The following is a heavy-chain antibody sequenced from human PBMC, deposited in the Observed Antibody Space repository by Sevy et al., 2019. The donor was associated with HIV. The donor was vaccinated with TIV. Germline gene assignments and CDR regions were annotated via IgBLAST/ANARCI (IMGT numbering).Heavy chain of an antibody. V-gene: IGHV3-49*03. Sequence: GGSLRLSCTASGFTFGDYAMSWFRQAPGKGLEWVGFIRSKADGGTTEYAASVKGRFTISRDDSKSIAYLQMNSLKTEDTDVYYCTRATAARHIDAFDIWGQGTMVTVSS. D-gene: IGHD6-6*01. CDR2: IRSKADGGTT. CDR3: TRATAARHIDAFDI. J-gene: IGHJ3*02. CDR1: GFTFGDYA.